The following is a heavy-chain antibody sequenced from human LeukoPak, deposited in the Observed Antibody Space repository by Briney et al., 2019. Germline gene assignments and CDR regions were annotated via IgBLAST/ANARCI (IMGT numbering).Heavy chain of an antibody. V-gene: IGHV4-59*01. Sequence: SETLSLTCTVSGGSISSYYWSWIRQPPGKGLEWIGYIYYSGSTNYNPSLKSRVTISVDTSKNQFSLKLSSVTAADTAVYYCARGLLPTVISPFDYWGQGTLVTVSS. D-gene: IGHD4-11*01. CDR2: IYYSGST. CDR1: GGSISSYY. J-gene: IGHJ4*02. CDR3: ARGLLPTVISPFDY.